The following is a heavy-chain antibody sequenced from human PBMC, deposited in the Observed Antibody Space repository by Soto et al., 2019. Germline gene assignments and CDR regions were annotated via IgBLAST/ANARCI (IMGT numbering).Heavy chain of an antibody. J-gene: IGHJ5*02. CDR1: ADFFSTYF. CDR2: IYYSGST. Sequence: SETLSLTCTVSADFFSTYFWTWIRQPPGKGLEYIGHIYYSGSTIYNPPLKSRVTISVDTSKNQFSLKLTSVTAADTAVYYCVRVPDRWGQGTLVTVSS. CDR3: VRVPDR. D-gene: IGHD2-2*01. V-gene: IGHV4-59*01.